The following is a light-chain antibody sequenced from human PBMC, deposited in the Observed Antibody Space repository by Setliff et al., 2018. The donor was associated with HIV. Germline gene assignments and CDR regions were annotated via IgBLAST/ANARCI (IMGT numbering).Light chain of an antibody. J-gene: IGLJ1*01. Sequence: QSVLTQPASVSGSPGQSITISCTGTSSDVGGYNYVSWYQQHPGKAPKLMIYDVSNRPSGVSNRFSGSKSGNPASLTISGLQAEDEADYYRSSYTSSNSGVFGTGTKVTVL. CDR2: DVS. CDR3: SSYTSSNSGV. CDR1: SSDVGGYNY. V-gene: IGLV2-14*03.